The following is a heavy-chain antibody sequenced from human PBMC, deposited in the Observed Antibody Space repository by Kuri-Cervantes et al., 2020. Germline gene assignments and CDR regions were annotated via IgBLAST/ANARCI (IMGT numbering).Heavy chain of an antibody. J-gene: IGHJ4*02. V-gene: IGHV4-39*07. Sequence: SETLSLTCTVSGGSISSSSYYWGWIRQPPGKGLEWIGSIYYSGSTYYNPPLKSRVTISVDTSKNQFSLKLSSVTAADTAVYYCARFRAHSSGYYILGDFDYWGQGTLVTVSS. CDR2: IYYSGST. D-gene: IGHD3-22*01. CDR1: GGSISSSSYY. CDR3: ARFRAHSSGYYILGDFDY.